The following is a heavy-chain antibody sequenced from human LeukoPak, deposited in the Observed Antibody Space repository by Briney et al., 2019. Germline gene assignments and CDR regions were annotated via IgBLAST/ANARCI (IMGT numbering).Heavy chain of an antibody. D-gene: IGHD3-16*01. CDR2: INPSGGTT. CDR3: ARVRDYGGIGEDY. CDR1: GYTFTSYH. Sequence: ASVKVSCKASGYTFTSYHMHWVRQAPGQGLEWMGIINPSGGTTNYAQKFRGRVTMTTDTSTSTAYMELRSLRSDDTAVYYCARVRDYGGIGEDYWDQGTLVTVSS. V-gene: IGHV1-46*01. J-gene: IGHJ4*02.